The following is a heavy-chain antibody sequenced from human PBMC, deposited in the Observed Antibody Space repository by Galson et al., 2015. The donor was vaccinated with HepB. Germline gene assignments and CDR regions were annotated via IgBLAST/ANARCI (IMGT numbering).Heavy chain of an antibody. CDR2: IYWNDDK. J-gene: IGHJ4*02. CDR1: GFSLRSTGVG. D-gene: IGHD7-27*01. Sequence: PALVKPTQTLTLTCTLSGFSLRSTGVGVGWIRQPPGKALEWLALIYWNDDKRYSPSLKSRLTIIKDTSKNQVVLTMTNMDPVDTATYYCARSRGGEFDFWGQGTLVTVSS. CDR3: ARSRGGEFDF. V-gene: IGHV2-5*01.